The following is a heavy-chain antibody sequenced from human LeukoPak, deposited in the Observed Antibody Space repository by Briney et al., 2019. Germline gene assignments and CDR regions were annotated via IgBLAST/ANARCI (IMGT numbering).Heavy chain of an antibody. J-gene: IGHJ4*02. CDR2: IYHNGNS. CDR3: ARDGGQQSHFDC. Sequence: SETLSLTCSVFGDSFNEYYWNWVRQPPGKGLQWIGYIYHNGNSNYNPSLKGRLTISVDTAKNQFSLKPTSVTAADTAVYYCARDGGQQSHFDCWGQGALVTVSS. CDR1: GDSFNEYY. D-gene: IGHD5-24*01. V-gene: IGHV4-59*01.